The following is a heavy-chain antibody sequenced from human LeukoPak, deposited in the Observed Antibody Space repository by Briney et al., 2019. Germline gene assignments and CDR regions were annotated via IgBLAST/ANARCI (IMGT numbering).Heavy chain of an antibody. CDR1: GGSISSDGYS. CDR2: IYHSGST. CDR3: AREYDDYGASGYFDY. J-gene: IGHJ4*02. Sequence: SQTLSLTCAVSGGSISSDGYSWSWIRQPPGTGLEWIGYIYHSGSTYYNPSLKSRVTISVDKSRNQFSLKLSSVTAADTAVYYCAREYDDYGASGYFDYWGQGTLVTVSS. V-gene: IGHV4-30-2*01. D-gene: IGHD4-17*01.